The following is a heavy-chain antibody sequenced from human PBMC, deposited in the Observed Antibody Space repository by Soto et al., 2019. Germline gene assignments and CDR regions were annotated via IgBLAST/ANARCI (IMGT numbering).Heavy chain of an antibody. V-gene: IGHV1-18*01. CDR3: ARDFARIAAAGYFDY. D-gene: IGHD6-13*01. CDR2: ISAYNGNT. CDR1: GYTFTSYG. Sequence: ASVKVSCKASGYTFTSYGISWVRQAPGQGLEWMGWISAYNGNTNYAQELQGRVTMTTDTSTSTAYMELRSLRSDDTAVYYCARDFARIAAAGYFDYWGQGTLVTVSS. J-gene: IGHJ4*02.